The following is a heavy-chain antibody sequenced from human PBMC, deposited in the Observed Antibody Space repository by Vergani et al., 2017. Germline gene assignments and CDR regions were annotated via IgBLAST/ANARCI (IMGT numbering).Heavy chain of an antibody. Sequence: QVQLQQWGAGLLKPSETLSLTCVVNGGSFTSYHWTWIRQSPGEGLEWVGDIDHTGRPDYNPSLKSRLTMSVDKSRNQFSLTLNSVTATDTAIYFCARVNTETNGHLYYYYYMDVWGQGTTVTVSS. CDR1: GGSFTSYH. J-gene: IGHJ6*03. CDR3: ARVNTETNGHLYYYYYMDV. V-gene: IGHV4-34*01. D-gene: IGHD4-11*01. CDR2: IDHTGRP.